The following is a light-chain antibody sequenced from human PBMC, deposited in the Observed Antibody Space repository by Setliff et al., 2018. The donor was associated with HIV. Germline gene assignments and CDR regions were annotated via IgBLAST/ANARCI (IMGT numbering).Light chain of an antibody. V-gene: IGLV1-51*01. J-gene: IGLJ3*02. CDR2: DNN. CDR1: NSDIGNNY. CDR3: GTWDSSLSAGV. Sequence: QSALTQPPSVSAAPGQKVTISCSGSNSDIGNNYVSWYQHLPGTAPKLLIYDNNKRPSGIPDRFSGSKSGTSATLGITGLQTGDEANYFCGTWDSSLSAGVFGGGT.